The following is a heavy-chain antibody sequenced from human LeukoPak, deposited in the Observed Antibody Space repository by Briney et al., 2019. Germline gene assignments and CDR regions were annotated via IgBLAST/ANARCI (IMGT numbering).Heavy chain of an antibody. Sequence: GGSLRLSCAASGFTFRSFAMHWVRQAPDKGLEWVAIIWYDGTNKYYADSVKGRFTISRDNSKNTLYLQMNSLRAEDTAVYYCGKDHHDFWSGYLDYWGQGTLVTVSS. CDR1: GFTFRSFA. V-gene: IGHV3-33*06. CDR3: GKDHHDFWSGYLDY. J-gene: IGHJ4*02. D-gene: IGHD3-3*01. CDR2: IWYDGTNK.